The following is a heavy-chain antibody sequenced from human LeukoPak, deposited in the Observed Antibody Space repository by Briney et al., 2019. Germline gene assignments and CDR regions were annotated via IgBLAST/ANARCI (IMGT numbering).Heavy chain of an antibody. CDR3: ARAGRGVTAIDY. CDR2: IYSSGST. D-gene: IGHD2-21*02. Sequence: SETLSLTCSVSGGSINTYYWSWIRQPAGKGLEWIGRIYSSGSTNYNPSLKSRVTMSVDTSKNQFSLKLTSVTAADTAVYYCARAGRGVTAIDYWGQGTLVTVSS. J-gene: IGHJ4*02. V-gene: IGHV4-4*07. CDR1: GGSINTYY.